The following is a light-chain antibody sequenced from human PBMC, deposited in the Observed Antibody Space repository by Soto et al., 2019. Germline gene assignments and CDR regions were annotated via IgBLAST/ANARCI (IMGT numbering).Light chain of an antibody. CDR1: SVDVGGYNY. V-gene: IGLV2-14*01. J-gene: IGLJ1*01. CDR3: SSYAGSNNFV. CDR2: EVS. Sequence: QSVLTQPASASGSLGQSITISCTGTSVDVGGYNYVSWYQHHPGKAPRLLIFEVSNRPSGVSNRFSGSKSGNTASLTISGLQAEDEADYYCSSYAGSNNFVFGTGTKVTVL.